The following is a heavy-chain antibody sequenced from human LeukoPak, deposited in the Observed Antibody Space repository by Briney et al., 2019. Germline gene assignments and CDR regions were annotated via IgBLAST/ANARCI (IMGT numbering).Heavy chain of an antibody. Sequence: GGSLRLSCTTSGFTFSSYGMHWVRQAPGKGLEWVAFIRYDGSIITYADSVEGRFTISRDNSKNMLYLQMNSLRAEDTAVYYCARDSGVFDYWGQGTLVTVSS. CDR2: IRYDGSII. J-gene: IGHJ4*02. CDR1: GFTFSSYG. CDR3: ARDSGVFDY. V-gene: IGHV3-30*02. D-gene: IGHD3-10*01.